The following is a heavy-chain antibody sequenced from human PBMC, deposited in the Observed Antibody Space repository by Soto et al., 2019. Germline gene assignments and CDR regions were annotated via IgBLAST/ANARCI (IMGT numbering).Heavy chain of an antibody. V-gene: IGHV3-49*04. CDR2: IRSKGYGGTT. CDR1: GFIFGDNA. J-gene: IGHJ6*02. D-gene: IGHD1-1*01. CDR3: TRAGIDRTGTTHYYYGLDI. Sequence: PGGSLRLSCTTFGFIFGDNAMSWVRQAPGKGLEWVGFIRSKGYGGTTDYAAYAKGRFTISRDDSRSIAYLQMNSLQTEDTAVYYCTRAGIDRTGTTHYYYGLDIWGQGTTVTVSS.